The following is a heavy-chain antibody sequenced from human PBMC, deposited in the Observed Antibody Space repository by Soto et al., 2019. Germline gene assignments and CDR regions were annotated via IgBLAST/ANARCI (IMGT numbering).Heavy chain of an antibody. CDR1: GFTFSNYG. Sequence: QVQLVESGGGVVQPGRSLRLSCAASGFTFSNYGMHWVLQAPGKGLEWVAVISYDVGNKYYADSVKGRFTISRDNSKNTLYLQMNSLRAEDTAVYYCAKDLLRYFDWSPLDYWGRGNLVTVSS. CDR3: AKDLLRYFDWSPLDY. D-gene: IGHD3-9*01. CDR2: ISYDVGNK. V-gene: IGHV3-30*18. J-gene: IGHJ4*02.